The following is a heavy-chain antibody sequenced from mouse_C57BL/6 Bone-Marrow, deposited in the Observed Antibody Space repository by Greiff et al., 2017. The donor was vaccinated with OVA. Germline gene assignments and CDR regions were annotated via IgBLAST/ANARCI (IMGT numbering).Heavy chain of an antibody. CDR3: ARPWFAY. CDR1: GYTFTSYT. CDR2: INPSRGYT. J-gene: IGHJ3*01. V-gene: IGHV1-4*01. Sequence: QVHVKQSGAELARPGASVKMSCKASGYTFTSYTMHWVKQRPGQGLEWIGYINPSRGYTKYNQKFKDKATLTADKSSSTAYMQLSSLTSEDSAVYYCARPWFAYWGQGTLVTVSA.